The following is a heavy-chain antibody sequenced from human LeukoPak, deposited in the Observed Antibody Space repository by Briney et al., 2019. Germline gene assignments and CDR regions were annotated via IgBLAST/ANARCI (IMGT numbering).Heavy chain of an antibody. J-gene: IGHJ3*02. CDR1: SGSISSYY. CDR3: ARFLRGATNALEI. D-gene: IGHD1-26*01. V-gene: IGHV4-59*01. Sequence: SETLSLTCTVSSGSISSYYWSWIRQPPGKGLEYIGYIYYSGSTNYNPSLKSRVTMSVDTSKNQFSLKLNSVTAADTAVYYCARFLRGATNALEIWGQGTMVTVSS. CDR2: IYYSGST.